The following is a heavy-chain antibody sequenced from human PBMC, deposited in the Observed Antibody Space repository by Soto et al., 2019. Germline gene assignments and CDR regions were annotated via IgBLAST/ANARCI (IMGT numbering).Heavy chain of an antibody. V-gene: IGHV2-5*02. D-gene: IGHD3-22*01. CDR3: AHSLYYYDSSGYYYVYFDL. CDR1: GFSLSTSGVG. J-gene: IGHJ2*01. CDR2: IYWDDDK. Sequence: QITLKESGPTLVKPTQTLTLTCTFSGFSLSTSGVGVGWIRQPPGKALEWLALIYWDDDKRYSPSLKSRLTITKDTSKNQVVLTMTNMDPVDTVTYYCAHSLYYYDSSGYYYVYFDLWGRGTLVTVSS.